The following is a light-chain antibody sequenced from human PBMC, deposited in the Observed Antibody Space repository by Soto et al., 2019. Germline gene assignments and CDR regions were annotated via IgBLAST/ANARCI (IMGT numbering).Light chain of an antibody. CDR3: QQYNNWPRT. Sequence: EIVMTQSPATLSVSPGERATLSCRASQSVSSNLAWYQQKPGQAPRLLIYGASIRATGIPARFSGSGSGTKFTLTISSLQSEDFAVYYCQQYNNWPRTFGPGTKVDIK. V-gene: IGKV3D-15*01. CDR2: GAS. J-gene: IGKJ3*01. CDR1: QSVSSN.